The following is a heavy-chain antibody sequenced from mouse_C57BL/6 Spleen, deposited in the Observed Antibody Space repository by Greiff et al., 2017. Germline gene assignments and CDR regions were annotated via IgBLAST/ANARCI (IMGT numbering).Heavy chain of an antibody. V-gene: IGHV1-26*01. CDR3: ARNYYYGSSYGYFDV. CDR2: INPNNGGT. Sequence: VQLQQSGPELVKPGASVKISCKASGYTFTDYYMNWVKQSHGKSLEWIGDINPNNGGTSYNQKFKGKATLTVDKSSSTAYMELRSLTSEDSAVYYCARNYYYGSSYGYFDVWGTGTTVTVSS. J-gene: IGHJ1*03. D-gene: IGHD1-1*01. CDR1: GYTFTDYY.